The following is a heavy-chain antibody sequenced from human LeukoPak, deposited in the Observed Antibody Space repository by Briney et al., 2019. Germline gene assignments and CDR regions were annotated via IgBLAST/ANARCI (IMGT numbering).Heavy chain of an antibody. CDR2: ISYDGSNK. J-gene: IGHJ4*02. D-gene: IGHD3-9*01. CDR3: ARVQSHDILTGYYIDY. V-gene: IGHV3-30*03. Sequence: GGSLRLSCAASGFTFSDYSMNWVRQAPGKGLEWVAVISYDGSNKYYADSVKGRFTISRDNSKNTLYLQMNSLRAEDTAVYYCARVQSHDILTGYYIDYWGQGTLVTVSS. CDR1: GFTFSDYS.